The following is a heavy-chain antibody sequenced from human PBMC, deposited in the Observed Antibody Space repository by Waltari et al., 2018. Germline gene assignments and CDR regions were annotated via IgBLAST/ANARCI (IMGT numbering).Heavy chain of an antibody. D-gene: IGHD4-4*01. CDR3: ARDPHYSNFDY. J-gene: IGHJ4*02. Sequence: EEQLVESGGGLVQPGDSLRLSCAVSGFTFISYWMNWVRQAPGKGPLWVSRISSDASDTTYADSVKGRFTISRDNAKNTLYLQMNRLRAEDTAVYYCARDPHYSNFDYWGQGTLVTVSS. CDR1: GFTFISYW. CDR2: ISSDASDT. V-gene: IGHV3-74*03.